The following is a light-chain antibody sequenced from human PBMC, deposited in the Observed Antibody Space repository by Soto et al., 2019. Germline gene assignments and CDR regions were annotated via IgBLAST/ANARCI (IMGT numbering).Light chain of an antibody. CDR3: SSYTSSSTLV. CDR1: GSDVGGYDY. Sequence: QSALTQPDSVSGSHGQSMTISCTGTGSDVGGYDYVSWYQQHPGKAPKLMIYEVSNRPSGVSNRFSGSKSGNKASLTISGLQADDEADYYCSSYTSSSTLVFGTGTKLTVL. CDR2: EVS. J-gene: IGLJ1*01. V-gene: IGLV2-14*01.